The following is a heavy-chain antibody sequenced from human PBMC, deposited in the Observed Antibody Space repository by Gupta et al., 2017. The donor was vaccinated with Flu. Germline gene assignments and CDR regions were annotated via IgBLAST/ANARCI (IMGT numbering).Heavy chain of an antibody. Sequence: EVQLVESGGGLVQPGGSLRLSFAASGFTFSSYWMSWVRQAPGKGLEWVGNIKQDGSEKYYVDSVKGRFTISRDNAKNSLYLQMNSLRAEDTAVYYCARDYFSGGRENFDYWCQGTLVTVSS. J-gene: IGHJ4*02. V-gene: IGHV3-7*01. CDR2: IKQDGSEK. CDR1: GFTFSSYW. D-gene: IGHD3-10*01. CDR3: ARDYFSGGRENFDY.